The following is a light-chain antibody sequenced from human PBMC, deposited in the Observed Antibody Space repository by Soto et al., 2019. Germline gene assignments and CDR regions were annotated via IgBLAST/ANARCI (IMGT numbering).Light chain of an antibody. V-gene: IGKV3-11*01. Sequence: EVVLTQSPATLSLSPGERATLSCRASQSVSSYLAWYQQKPGQAPRLLIYDAFNRATGIPARFSGRGSGTDFTLTVSSLEPEDFATYFCQQGGSCPITFGRGTRLDI. CDR2: DAF. CDR1: QSVSSY. CDR3: QQGGSCPIT. J-gene: IGKJ4*01.